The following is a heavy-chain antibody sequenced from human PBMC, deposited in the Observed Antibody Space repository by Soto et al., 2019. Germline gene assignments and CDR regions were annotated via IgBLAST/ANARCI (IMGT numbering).Heavy chain of an antibody. D-gene: IGHD2-15*01. CDR2: ISGSGGST. J-gene: IGHJ6*02. V-gene: IGHV3-23*01. CDR3: ARAGRCSGGSCYLGGYGMDV. Sequence: GGSLRLSCAASGFTFSSYAMSWVRQAPGKGLEWVSAISGSGGSTYYADSVKGRFTISRDNSKNTLYLQMNSLRAEDTAVYYCARAGRCSGGSCYLGGYGMDVWGQGTTVTVSS. CDR1: GFTFSSYA.